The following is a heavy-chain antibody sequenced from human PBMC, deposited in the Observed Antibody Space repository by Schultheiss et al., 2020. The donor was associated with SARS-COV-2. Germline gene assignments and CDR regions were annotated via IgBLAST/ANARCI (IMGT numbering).Heavy chain of an antibody. V-gene: IGHV3-64*01. D-gene: IGHD3-3*01. CDR2: ISSNGGST. CDR3: ARAPPVNYDFWSGYYPHYYYYYMDV. J-gene: IGHJ6*03. Sequence: GGSLRLSCAASGFTFSSYAMHWVRQAPGKGLEYVSAISSNGGSTYYANSVKGRFTISRDNSKNTLYLQMGSLRAEDMAVYYCARAPPVNYDFWSGYYPHYYYYYMDVWGKGTTVTVSS. CDR1: GFTFSSYA.